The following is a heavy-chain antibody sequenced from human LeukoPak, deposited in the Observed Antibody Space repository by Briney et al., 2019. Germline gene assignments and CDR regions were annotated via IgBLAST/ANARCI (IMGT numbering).Heavy chain of an antibody. Sequence: SETLSLTCAVYGGSFRGYYWSWIRQPPGKGLEWIGEISHSGSTNYNPSLKSRVTISVDTSKNQFSLKLSSVTAADTAVYYCARGRGIAARGWFDPWGQGTLVTVSS. J-gene: IGHJ5*02. V-gene: IGHV4-34*01. CDR1: GGSFRGYY. CDR3: ARGRGIAARGWFDP. D-gene: IGHD6-6*01. CDR2: ISHSGST.